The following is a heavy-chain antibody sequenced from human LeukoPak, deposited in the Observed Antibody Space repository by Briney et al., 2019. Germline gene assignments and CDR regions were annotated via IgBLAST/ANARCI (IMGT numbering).Heavy chain of an antibody. CDR3: VRGSGYDKGPYYYYYMDV. D-gene: IGHD5-12*01. Sequence: VASVKVSCKASGGTFSSYAISWVRQAPGQGLEWMGGIIPIFGTANYAQKFQGRVTITADESTSTAYMELSSLRSEDTAVYYCVRGSGYDKGPYYYYYMDVWGKGTTVTVSS. CDR1: GGTFSSYA. CDR2: IIPIFGTA. V-gene: IGHV1-69*13. J-gene: IGHJ6*03.